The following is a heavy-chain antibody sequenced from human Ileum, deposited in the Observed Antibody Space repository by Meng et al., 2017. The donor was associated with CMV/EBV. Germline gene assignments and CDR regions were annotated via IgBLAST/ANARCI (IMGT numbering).Heavy chain of an antibody. D-gene: IGHD3-3*01. CDR3: AKGYYDFWSGYPNGGAFDI. V-gene: IGHV3-23*03. CDR1: GFTFSSYA. Sequence: GESLKISCAASGFTFSSYAMSWVRQAPGKGLEWVSVIYSGGSSTYYADSVKGRFTISRDNSKNTLYLQMNSLRAEDTAVYHCAKGYYDFWSGYPNGGAFDIWGQGTMVTVSS. CDR2: IYSGGSST. J-gene: IGHJ3*02.